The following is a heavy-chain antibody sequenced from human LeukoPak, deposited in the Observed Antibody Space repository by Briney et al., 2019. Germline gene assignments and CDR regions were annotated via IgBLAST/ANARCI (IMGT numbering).Heavy chain of an antibody. J-gene: IGHJ4*02. D-gene: IGHD6-19*01. CDR3: ASEARQQWLVQPPDY. V-gene: IGHV3-7*01. CDR2: IKQDGSEK. Sequence: GGSLRLSCAASGFTFSSYWMSWVRQAPGKGLEWVANIKQDGSEKYYVDSVKGRFTISRDNAKNSLYLQMNSLRAEDTAVYYCASEARQQWLVQPPDYWGQGTLVTVSS. CDR1: GFTFSSYW.